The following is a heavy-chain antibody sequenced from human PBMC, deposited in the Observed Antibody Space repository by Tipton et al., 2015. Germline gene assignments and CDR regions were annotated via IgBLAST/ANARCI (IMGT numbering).Heavy chain of an antibody. D-gene: IGHD3-3*01. CDR2: MYYGGTT. CDR1: GVSISSRNW. J-gene: IGHJ4*02. V-gene: IGHV4-4*02. Sequence: TLSLTCDVSGVSISSRNWWSWVRQPPGKGLEWIGEMYYGGTTNYNPSLKSRVSMSLDKAKNQFSLRLISVTAADTAVYYCARGRGNWSGYPVDYWGQGTLVTVSS. CDR3: ARGRGNWSGYPVDY.